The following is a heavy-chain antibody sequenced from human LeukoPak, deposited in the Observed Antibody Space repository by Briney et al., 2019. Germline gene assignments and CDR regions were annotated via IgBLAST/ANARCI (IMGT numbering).Heavy chain of an antibody. Sequence: GGSLRLSCAASGFTVSSNYMSWVRQTPGKGLEWVSVIYSGGSTYYADSVKGRFTISRHNSKNTLYLQMNSLRAEDTAVYYCASMIRGGPIDYGGQGTLVTVSS. CDR2: IYSGGST. J-gene: IGHJ4*02. V-gene: IGHV3-53*04. CDR3: ASMIRGGPIDY. D-gene: IGHD3-16*01. CDR1: GFTVSSNY.